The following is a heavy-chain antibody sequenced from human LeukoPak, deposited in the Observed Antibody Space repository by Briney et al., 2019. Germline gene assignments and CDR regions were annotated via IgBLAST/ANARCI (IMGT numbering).Heavy chain of an antibody. CDR2: IYYSGST. J-gene: IGHJ4*02. CDR3: VRAGRSGSYGYYFDY. Sequence: SETLSLTCTVSGGSISGFYWSWIRQPPGRGLECIGYIYYSGSTDHNPSLKSRVSMSVDTSKKQFSLKLYSMTAADTAVYYCVRAGRSGSYGYYFDYWGQGTLVTVSS. D-gene: IGHD1-26*01. CDR1: GGSISGFY. V-gene: IGHV4-59*01.